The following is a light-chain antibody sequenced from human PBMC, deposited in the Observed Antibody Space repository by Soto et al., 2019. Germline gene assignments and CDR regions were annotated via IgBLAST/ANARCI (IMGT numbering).Light chain of an antibody. Sequence: QTVVTQEPSFSVSPGRTVTLTCGLSSGSVSTSYYPSWYQQTPGQAPRTLIYNTNTRSSGVPDRFSGSILGNKAALTITGAPADDESDYYCVLYMSSGTWVFGGGTKLTVL. J-gene: IGLJ3*02. V-gene: IGLV8-61*01. CDR1: SGSVSTSYY. CDR2: NTN. CDR3: VLYMSSGTWV.